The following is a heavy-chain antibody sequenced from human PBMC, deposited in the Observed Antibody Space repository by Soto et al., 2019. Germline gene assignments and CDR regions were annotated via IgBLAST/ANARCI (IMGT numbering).Heavy chain of an antibody. Sequence: EVQLVESGGGLVQPGRSLRLSCAASGFTFDDYAMHWVRQAPGKGLEWVSGTSWNSGNIGYADSVKGRFTISRDNAKNSLYLQMDSLRAEDTALYYCAKDSGAAIYYYYSLDVWGKGTTVTVSS. V-gene: IGHV3-9*01. J-gene: IGHJ6*03. CDR3: AKDSGAAIYYYYSLDV. CDR2: TSWNSGNI. CDR1: GFTFDDYA. D-gene: IGHD6-25*01.